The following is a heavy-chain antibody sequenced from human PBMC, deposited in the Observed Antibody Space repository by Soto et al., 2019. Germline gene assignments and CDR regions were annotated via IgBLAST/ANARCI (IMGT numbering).Heavy chain of an antibody. J-gene: IGHJ4*02. V-gene: IGHV3-13*01. CDR2: IGTSGNT. CDR3: ARDPSGGGFAS. D-gene: IGHD2-15*01. CDR1: GFTFNNYD. Sequence: GGSLRLSCAASGFTFNNYDIHWFRQVTGKGLEWVSLIGTSGNTHYSDSVKGRFTISRENAKSSAYLQMNSLRVEDTAVYYCARDPSGGGFASWGQGPLVTVSP.